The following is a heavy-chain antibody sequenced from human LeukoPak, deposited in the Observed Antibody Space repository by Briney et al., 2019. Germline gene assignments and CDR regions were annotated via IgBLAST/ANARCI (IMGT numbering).Heavy chain of an antibody. CDR1: GGSFSGYY. Sequence: KPSETLSLTCAVYGGSFSGYYWSWIRQPPGKGLEWIGEINHSGSTNYNPSLKSRVTISVDTSKNQFSLKLSSVTAADTAVYYCARDRGVSDDAFDIWGQGAMVTVSS. D-gene: IGHD3-10*01. J-gene: IGHJ3*02. CDR3: ARDRGVSDDAFDI. CDR2: INHSGST. V-gene: IGHV4-34*09.